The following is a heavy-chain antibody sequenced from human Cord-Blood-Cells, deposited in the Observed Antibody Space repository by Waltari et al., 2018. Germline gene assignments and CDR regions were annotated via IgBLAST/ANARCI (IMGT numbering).Heavy chain of an antibody. CDR1: GGSFSGYY. Sequence: QVQLQQWGARLLKPSETLSLTCAVHGGSFSGYYWSWIRQPPGKGLEWIGEINHSGSTNYNPSLKSRVTISVDTSKNQFSLKLSSVTAADTAVYYCARGRPPQHWGQGTLVTVSS. CDR2: INHSGST. V-gene: IGHV4-34*01. CDR3: ARGRPPQH. J-gene: IGHJ4*02.